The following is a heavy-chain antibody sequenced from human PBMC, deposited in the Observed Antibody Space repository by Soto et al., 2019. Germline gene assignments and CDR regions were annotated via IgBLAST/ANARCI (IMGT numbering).Heavy chain of an antibody. CDR3: ARVLRGWFDP. CDR2: ISHSGIT. Sequence: SETLSLTCAVSGGSITSANWWTWVRQPPGGGLEWIGEISHSGITNYKASLKSRVTMSVDKTKNDVSLKLTSVTAADTAVNYCARVLRGWFDPWGQGTPVTVSS. CDR1: GGSITSANW. J-gene: IGHJ5*02. V-gene: IGHV4-4*02.